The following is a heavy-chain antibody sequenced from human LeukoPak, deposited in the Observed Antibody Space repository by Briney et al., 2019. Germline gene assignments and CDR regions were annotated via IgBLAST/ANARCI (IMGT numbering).Heavy chain of an antibody. CDR3: ARGFDWLLLGPFDY. CDR1: GFTFSSYG. D-gene: IGHD3-9*01. J-gene: IGHJ4*02. CDR2: IWYDGSNK. V-gene: IGHV3-33*01. Sequence: GRSLRLSCAASGFTFSSYGMHWVRQALGKGLEWVAVIWYDGSNKYYADSVKGRFTISRDNSKNTLYLQMNSLRAEDTAVYYCARGFDWLLLGPFDYWGQGTLVTVSS.